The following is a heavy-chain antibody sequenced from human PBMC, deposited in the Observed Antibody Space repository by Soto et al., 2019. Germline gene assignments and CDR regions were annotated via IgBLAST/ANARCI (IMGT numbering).Heavy chain of an antibody. CDR3: ARHLFLGYSGYDLPVHFDY. J-gene: IGHJ4*02. CDR1: GGSICSSGYY. Sequence: SETLSLTCTVSGGSICSSGYYWGWIRQPPGKGLEWIGSIYYSGSTYYNPSLKSRVTISVDTSKNQFSLKLSSVTAADTAVYYCARHLFLGYSGYDLPVHFDYWGQGTLVTVSS. CDR2: IYYSGST. V-gene: IGHV4-39*01. D-gene: IGHD5-12*01.